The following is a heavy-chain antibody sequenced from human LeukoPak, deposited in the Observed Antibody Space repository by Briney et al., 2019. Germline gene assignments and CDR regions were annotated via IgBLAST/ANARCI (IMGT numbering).Heavy chain of an antibody. CDR1: GGSFSGYY. CDR2: INHSGST. D-gene: IGHD2-15*01. J-gene: IGHJ5*02. V-gene: IGHV4-34*01. Sequence: SETLSLTCAVYGGSFSGYYWSWIRQPPGKGLEWIGEINHSGSTNYNPSLKSRVTISVDTSKNQFSLKLSSVTAADTAVYYCARGLGNIVVVVAASLWFDPWGQGTLVTVSS. CDR3: ARGLGNIVVVVAASLWFDP.